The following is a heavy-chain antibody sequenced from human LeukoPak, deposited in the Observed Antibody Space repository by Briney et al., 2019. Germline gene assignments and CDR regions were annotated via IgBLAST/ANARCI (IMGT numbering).Heavy chain of an antibody. CDR3: ARVLDLSKRGLDAFDI. V-gene: IGHV4-59*01. Sequence: SETLSLTCTVSGGSISSYFWSWIRQPPGKGLVWIGYVYYSGGTNYKPSLKSRVTISVDTSKKQFSLKLSSATAADTAVYYCARVLDLSKRGLDAFDIWGQGTMVTVSS. CDR2: VYYSGGT. J-gene: IGHJ3*02. CDR1: GGSISSYF. D-gene: IGHD3-16*01.